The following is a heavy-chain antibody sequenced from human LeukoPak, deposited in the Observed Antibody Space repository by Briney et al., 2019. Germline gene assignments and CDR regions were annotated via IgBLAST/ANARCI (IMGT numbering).Heavy chain of an antibody. CDR3: ARGEYYGSGSYRWFDP. CDR2: ISSSSSYI. CDR1: GFTFSSYS. J-gene: IGHJ5*02. V-gene: IGHV3-21*01. D-gene: IGHD3-10*01. Sequence: GGSLRLACAASGFTFSSYSMNWVRQAPGKGLEWVSSISSSSSYIYYADSVKGRFTISRDNAKNSLYLQVNSLRAEDTAVYYCARGEYYGSGSYRWFDPWGQGTLVTVSS.